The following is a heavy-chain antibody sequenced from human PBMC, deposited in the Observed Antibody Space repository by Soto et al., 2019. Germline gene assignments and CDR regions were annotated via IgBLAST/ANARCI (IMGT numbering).Heavy chain of an antibody. V-gene: IGHV3-30*03. Sequence: SLRLSCAASGFTFSSYVMRCVRQAPGKGLEWVAVISYDGSNKYYADSVKGRFTISRDNSKNTLYLQMNSLRAEDTAVYYCATAPPFWFDPWGQGTLVTVSS. CDR2: ISYDGSNK. CDR1: GFTFSSYV. J-gene: IGHJ5*02. CDR3: ATAPPFWFDP.